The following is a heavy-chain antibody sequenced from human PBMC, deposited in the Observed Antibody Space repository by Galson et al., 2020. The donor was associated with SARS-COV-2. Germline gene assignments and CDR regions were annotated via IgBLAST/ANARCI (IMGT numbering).Heavy chain of an antibody. D-gene: IGHD6-6*01. Sequence: ASVKVSCKASGYTLTGYFMHWVRQAPGQGLEWMGWINADSGDTNYAQKFQGRVTMTRDTSINTAYMELSSPRSDDTAVYYGARGTRPGRAFDIWGHGTLFTVSS. CDR1: GYTLTGYF. CDR3: ARGTRPGRAFDI. V-gene: IGHV1-2*02. J-gene: IGHJ3*02. CDR2: INADSGDT.